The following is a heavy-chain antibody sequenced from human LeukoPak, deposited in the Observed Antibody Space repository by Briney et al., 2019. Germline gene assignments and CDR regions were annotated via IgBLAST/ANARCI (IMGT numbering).Heavy chain of an antibody. J-gene: IGHJ4*02. Sequence: GGSLRLSCAASGLTFSTFGMSWIRQSPGGGGEWVSAISGSASGHIPNYADSVKGRFTISRDNYKNTLYLQMNSLRVEDTAVYYCANHRSAFEFWGQGTLVTVSS. CDR2: ISGSASGH. CDR3: ANHRSAFEF. V-gene: IGHV3-23*01. CDR1: GLTFSTFG. D-gene: IGHD3-10*01.